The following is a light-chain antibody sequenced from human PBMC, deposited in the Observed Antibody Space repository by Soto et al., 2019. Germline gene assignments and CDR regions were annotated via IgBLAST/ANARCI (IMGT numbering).Light chain of an antibody. J-gene: IGKJ1*01. Sequence: ETVLTQSPGTLSLSPGARATLSCRASQSVSSNYLAWYQHIPGQAPRLLIYGASTRATGIPDRFSGSGSGTDLTLTSSRLEPEDFAVYYCQQFDRSLPSWTFGQGTKVE. CDR1: QSVSSNY. CDR3: QQFDRSLPSWT. V-gene: IGKV3-20*01. CDR2: GAS.